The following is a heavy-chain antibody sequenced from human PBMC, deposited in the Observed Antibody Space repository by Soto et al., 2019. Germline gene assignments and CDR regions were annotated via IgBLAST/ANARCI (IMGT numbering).Heavy chain of an antibody. D-gene: IGHD3-22*01. V-gene: IGHV4-59*01. CDR1: GGSISSYY. Sequence: PSETLSLTCTVSGGSISSYYWSWIRQPPGKGLEWIGYIYYSGSTNYNPSLKSRVTISVDTSKNQFSLKLSSVTAADTAVYYCARGKDYYDSSGYYFGRWFDPWGQGTLVTVSS. J-gene: IGHJ5*02. CDR2: IYYSGST. CDR3: ARGKDYYDSSGYYFGRWFDP.